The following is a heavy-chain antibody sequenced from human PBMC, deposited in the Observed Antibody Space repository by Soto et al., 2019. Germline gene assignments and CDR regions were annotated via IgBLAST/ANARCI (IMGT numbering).Heavy chain of an antibody. D-gene: IGHD2-2*01. Sequence: IPLMEAGPTLVKPTQTLTLTCIFSGFSFSADGVGVGWIRQPPGKALEWLGLIYWDDDTRYSPSLKSRLTITKDTSKNQVVLTMTNMDPVDTATYYCAHASGGTSWPNAAFDVWGQGTVVTVSS. J-gene: IGHJ3*01. V-gene: IGHV2-5*02. CDR2: IYWDDDT. CDR3: AHASGGTSWPNAAFDV. CDR1: GFSFSADGVG.